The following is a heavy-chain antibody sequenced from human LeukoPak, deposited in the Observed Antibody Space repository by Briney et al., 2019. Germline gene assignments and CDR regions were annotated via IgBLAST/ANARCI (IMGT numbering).Heavy chain of an antibody. V-gene: IGHV3-33*01. CDR3: ARDLSRETYWGAFDI. Sequence: TGGSLRLSCAASGFTFSSYGMHWVRQAPGKGLEWVAVIWYDGSNKYYADSVKGRFTISRDNAKNSLYLQMNSLRAEDTAVYYCARDLSRETYWGAFDIWGQGTMVTVSS. D-gene: IGHD7-27*01. J-gene: IGHJ3*02. CDR2: IWYDGSNK. CDR1: GFTFSSYG.